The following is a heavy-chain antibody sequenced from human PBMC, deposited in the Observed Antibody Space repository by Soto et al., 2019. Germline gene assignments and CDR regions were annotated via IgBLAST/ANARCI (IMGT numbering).Heavy chain of an antibody. CDR2: ISYSGST. CDR3: ARSLAYCGGDCYYYAFDI. V-gene: IGHV4-59*01. J-gene: IGHJ3*02. D-gene: IGHD2-21*02. Sequence: QVQLQESGPGLVKPSETLSLTCTVSGGSISSYYWSWIRQPPGKGLEWIGYISYSGSTNYNPSLKSRVTISVDTSKNQFSLKLSSVTAADTAVYYCARSLAYCGGDCYYYAFDIWGQGTMVTVSS. CDR1: GGSISSYY.